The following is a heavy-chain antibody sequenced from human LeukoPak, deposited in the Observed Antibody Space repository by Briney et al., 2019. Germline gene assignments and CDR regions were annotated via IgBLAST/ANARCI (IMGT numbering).Heavy chain of an antibody. Sequence: SETLSLTCAVYGGSLSGYYWSWIRQPPGKGLEWIGEINHSGSTNYNPSLKSRVTISVDTSKNQFSLKLSSVTAADTAVYYCARLQAAADNWFDPWGQGTLVTVSS. J-gene: IGHJ5*02. CDR1: GGSLSGYY. D-gene: IGHD6-13*01. V-gene: IGHV4-34*01. CDR2: INHSGST. CDR3: ARLQAAADNWFDP.